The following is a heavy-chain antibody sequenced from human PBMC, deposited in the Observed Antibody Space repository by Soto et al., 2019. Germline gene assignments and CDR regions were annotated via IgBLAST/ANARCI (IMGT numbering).Heavy chain of an antibody. CDR1: EFTLRNYA. CDR2: ISGSGGYT. CDR3: AKDVGDYSNPPYNYLDP. D-gene: IGHD4-4*01. Sequence: SGGSKRLSCATAEFTLRNYARACVRQAREKGLEWVSAISGSGGYTYYADSVRGRFTISRDNSKNTLYLQMNSLRAEDTAVYYCAKDVGDYSNPPYNYLDPWGQGTLVTVSS. V-gene: IGHV3-23*01. J-gene: IGHJ5*02.